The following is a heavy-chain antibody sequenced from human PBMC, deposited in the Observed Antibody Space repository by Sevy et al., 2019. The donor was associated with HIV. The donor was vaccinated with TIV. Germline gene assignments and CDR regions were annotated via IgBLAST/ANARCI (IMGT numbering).Heavy chain of an antibody. V-gene: IGHV3-48*01. Sequence: GGSLRLSCAASGFTFSSYSMNWVRQAPGKGLEWVSYISSSSSTMYYADSVKGRFTISRDNAKNSLYLQMNSLRAEDTAVYYCARGRIAVAVVWGQGTLVTVSS. CDR3: ARGRIAVAVV. D-gene: IGHD6-19*01. J-gene: IGHJ4*02. CDR2: ISSSSSTM. CDR1: GFTFSSYS.